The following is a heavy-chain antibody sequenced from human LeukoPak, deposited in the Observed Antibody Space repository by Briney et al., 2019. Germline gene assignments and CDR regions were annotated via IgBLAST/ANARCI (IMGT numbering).Heavy chain of an antibody. CDR3: ARSFARDSYILTGYNIADY. CDR2: VSAYDANT. Sequence: GSVKASCKASGYTSTSYGISWVRQAPGQGLEWMGWVSAYDANTNYAQKLQGRLTMTTDRSTSTAYMELRSLRSDDTAMYYCARSFARDSYILTGYNIADYWSQGTLVTVSS. D-gene: IGHD3-9*01. V-gene: IGHV1-18*01. CDR1: GYTSTSYG. J-gene: IGHJ4*02.